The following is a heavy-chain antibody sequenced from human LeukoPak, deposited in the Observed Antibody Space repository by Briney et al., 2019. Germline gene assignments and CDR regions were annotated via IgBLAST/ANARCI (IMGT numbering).Heavy chain of an antibody. Sequence: GGSLRLSCAASGFTFSSYAMHWVRQAPGKGPEWVAVISYDGSNKYYADSVKGRFTISRDNSKNTLYLQMNSLRAEDTAVYYCARSPVVVTAISFDYWGQGTLVTVSS. V-gene: IGHV3-30-3*01. CDR2: ISYDGSNK. CDR3: ARSPVVVTAISFDY. D-gene: IGHD2-21*02. CDR1: GFTFSSYA. J-gene: IGHJ4*02.